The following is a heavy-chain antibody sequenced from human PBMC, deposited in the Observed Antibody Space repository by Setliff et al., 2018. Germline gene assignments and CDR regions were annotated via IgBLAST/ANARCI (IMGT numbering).Heavy chain of an antibody. D-gene: IGHD1-1*01. CDR3: ARDMGQPYYFES. CDR2: INHSGST. CDR1: GGSFTNYY. J-gene: IGHJ4*02. V-gene: IGHV4-34*01. Sequence: SETLSLTCTVYGGSFTNYYWGWIRQSPGKGLEWIGVINHSGSTNYNPSLKSRLTISVDASTNQFSLKLYSVTAADTAVYYCARDMGQPYYFESWGLGTLVTVSS.